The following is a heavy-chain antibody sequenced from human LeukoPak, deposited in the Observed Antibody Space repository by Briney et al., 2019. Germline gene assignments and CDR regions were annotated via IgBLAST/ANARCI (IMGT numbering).Heavy chain of an antibody. J-gene: IGHJ2*01. CDR1: GFTFNIYW. V-gene: IGHV3-7*05. CDR2: IKQDGSEK. D-gene: IGHD6-19*01. Sequence: GGSLRLSCAASGFTFNIYWMSWVRQAPGKGLDWVANIKQDGSEKYYVDSVKGRFTISRDNAKNSLYLQMNILRAEDTAVYYCARGGSGFERYFDLWGRGTLVTVSS. CDR3: ARGGSGFERYFDL.